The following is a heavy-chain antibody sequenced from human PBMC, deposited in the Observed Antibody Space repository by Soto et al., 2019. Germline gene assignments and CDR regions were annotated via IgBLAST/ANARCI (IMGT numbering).Heavy chain of an antibody. CDR2: ISGSGGST. D-gene: IGHD3-3*01. CDR1: GFTFSSYA. V-gene: IGHV3-23*01. J-gene: IGHJ6*02. Sequence: LRLSCAASGFTFSSYAMSWVRQAPGKGLEWVSAISGSGGSTYYADSVKGRFTISRDNSKNTLYLQMNSPRAEDTAVYYCAKGTTYYDFWSGQAGGDYYYGMDVWGQGTTVTVSS. CDR3: AKGTTYYDFWSGQAGGDYYYGMDV.